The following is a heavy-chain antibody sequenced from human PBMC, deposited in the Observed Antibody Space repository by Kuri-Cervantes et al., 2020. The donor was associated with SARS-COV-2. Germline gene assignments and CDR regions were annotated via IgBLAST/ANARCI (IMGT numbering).Heavy chain of an antibody. CDR1: GFTFSSYW. D-gene: IGHD3-3*01. J-gene: IGHJ4*02. V-gene: IGHV3-7*01. Sequence: LSLTCAASGFTFSSYWMHWVRQAPGKGLEWVANIKQDGSEKYYVDSVKGRFTISRDNAKNSLYLQMNSLRAGDTAVYYCARKRNNYDFWSGPIYYFDYWGQGTLVTVSS. CDR3: ARKRNNYDFWSGPIYYFDY. CDR2: IKQDGSEK.